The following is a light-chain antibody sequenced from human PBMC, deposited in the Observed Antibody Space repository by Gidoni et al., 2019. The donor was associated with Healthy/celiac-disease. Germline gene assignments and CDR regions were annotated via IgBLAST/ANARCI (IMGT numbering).Light chain of an antibody. CDR3: QQYYSTPYT. CDR2: WAS. Sequence: DIVMTQSPDSLAVSLGERATINCKSSQSVLYSSNNKNYLAWYQQKPGQPPKLLIYWASTRKSGGLDRFSGSGSGTDFTTTISSRQAEDVAVYYCQQYYSTPYTFGQGTKLEI. CDR1: QSVLYSSNNKNY. J-gene: IGKJ2*01. V-gene: IGKV4-1*01.